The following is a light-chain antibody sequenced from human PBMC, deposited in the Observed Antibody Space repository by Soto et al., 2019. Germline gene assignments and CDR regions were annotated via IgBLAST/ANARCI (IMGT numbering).Light chain of an antibody. CDR1: QSVSSSY. CDR2: GAS. Sequence: EIVWTQSPGTLSLSPGERATLSCRASQSVSSSYLAWYQKNPGQAPRLLIYGASSRATGIPDRFSGSGSGTDFTLTISRLETEDFAVYECQQYGSSPFTFGPGTKVDIK. J-gene: IGKJ3*01. V-gene: IGKV3-20*01. CDR3: QQYGSSPFT.